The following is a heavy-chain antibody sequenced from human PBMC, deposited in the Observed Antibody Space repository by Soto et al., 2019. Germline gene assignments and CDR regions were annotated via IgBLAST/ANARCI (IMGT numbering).Heavy chain of an antibody. V-gene: IGHV3-33*01. J-gene: IGHJ5*02. D-gene: IGHD6-13*01. Sequence: QVQVVESGGGVVQPGRSLRLSCEASGFPFGSHGMHWVRQAPGKGLEWVAFIWYDGSHKDYAASVRGRFTISRDDSKNTLYLQMDNLRGEDTAIYYCARDVAATGAARWLDPWGQGPLVSVSS. CDR2: IWYDGSHK. CDR1: GFPFGSHG. CDR3: ARDVAATGAARWLDP.